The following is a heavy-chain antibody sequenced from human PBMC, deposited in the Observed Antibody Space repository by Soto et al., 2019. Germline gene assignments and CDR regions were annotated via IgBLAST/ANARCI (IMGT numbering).Heavy chain of an antibody. CDR1: GGSFSGYC. Sequence: SETLSLTCAVYGGSFSGYCWSWIRQPPGKGLEWIGEINHSGSTNYNPSLKSRVTISVDTSKNQFSLKLSSVTAADTAVYYCARGRWYGDSFDYWGQGTLVTVSS. D-gene: IGHD4-17*01. J-gene: IGHJ4*02. CDR2: INHSGST. CDR3: ARGRWYGDSFDY. V-gene: IGHV4-34*01.